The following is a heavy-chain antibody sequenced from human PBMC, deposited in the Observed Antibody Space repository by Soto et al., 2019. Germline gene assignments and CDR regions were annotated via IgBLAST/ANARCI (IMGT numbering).Heavy chain of an antibody. CDR2: IKSKTDGGTT. J-gene: IGHJ4*02. CDR1: GFTFSNAW. V-gene: IGHV3-15*07. CDR3: TTDYDYRPHAC. D-gene: IGHD3-16*01. Sequence: EVQLVESGGGLVKPGGSLRLSCAASGFTFSNAWMNWVRQAPGKGLEWVGRIKSKTDGGTTDYAAPVKGRFTISRDDSKNTLYLQMSSLQTEDTAVASCTTDYDYRPHACRGPGTLVPVSS.